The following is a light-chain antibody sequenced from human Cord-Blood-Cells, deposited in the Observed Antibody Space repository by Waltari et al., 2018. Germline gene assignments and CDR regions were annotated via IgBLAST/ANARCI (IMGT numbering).Light chain of an antibody. CDR2: GKN. CDR3: NSRDSSGNHYV. J-gene: IGLJ1*01. Sequence: SSELTQDPAVSVALGQTVRIPCQGDSLRSYYASWYQQKPGQAPVLVIYGKNNRPSWIPDRFSGSSSGNTASLTITGAQAEDEADYYCNSRDSSGNHYVFGTGTKVTVL. V-gene: IGLV3-19*01. CDR1: SLRSYY.